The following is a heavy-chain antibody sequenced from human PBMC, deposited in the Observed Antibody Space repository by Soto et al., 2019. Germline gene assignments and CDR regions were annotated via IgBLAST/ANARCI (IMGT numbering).Heavy chain of an antibody. CDR3: ASVISSGYFDY. J-gene: IGHJ4*02. CDR1: GGSISSGGYY. V-gene: IGHV4-31*03. Sequence: QVQLQESGPGLAKPSPTLSLTGTVSGGSISSGGYYWSWIRQHPGKGLEWIGYIYYSGSTYYNPSLKSRVTISVDTSKNHFSLKLSSVTAADTAVYYCASVISSGYFDYWGQGTLVTVSS. CDR2: IYYSGST. D-gene: IGHD6-6*01.